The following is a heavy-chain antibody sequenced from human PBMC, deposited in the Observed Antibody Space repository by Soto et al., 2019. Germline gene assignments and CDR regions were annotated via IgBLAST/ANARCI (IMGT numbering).Heavy chain of an antibody. J-gene: IGHJ4*02. V-gene: IGHV3-33*01. Sequence: QVQLVESGGGVVQPGRSLRLSCAASGYTFSGYGMHWVRQAPGKGLEWVAGIRHDGSNKYYADSVKGRFTISRDNSKNPLYLQMNSLRAEDTALYYCARWGDGKRIDYWGQGTLVTVPS. D-gene: IGHD2-15*01. CDR2: IRHDGSNK. CDR1: GYTFSGYG. CDR3: ARWGDGKRIDY.